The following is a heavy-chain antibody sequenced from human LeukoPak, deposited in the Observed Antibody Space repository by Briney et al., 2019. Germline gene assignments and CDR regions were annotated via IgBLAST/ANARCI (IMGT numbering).Heavy chain of an antibody. CDR2: INYSGTT. V-gene: IGHV4-39*01. J-gene: IGHJ5*02. Sequence: SETLSLTCTVSGASIISDTYFWAWIRQPPGKGLECIAIINYSGTTYYNPSLRSRVTISVDTSKNQVSLKLSSVTAADTAIYYCARHVAHYDWFDPWGQGSLVTVSS. CDR3: ARHVAHYDWFDP. D-gene: IGHD4-17*01. CDR1: GASIISDTYF.